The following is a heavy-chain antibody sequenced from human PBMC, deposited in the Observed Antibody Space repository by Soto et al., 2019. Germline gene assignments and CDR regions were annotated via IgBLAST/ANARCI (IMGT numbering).Heavy chain of an antibody. CDR2: VHYSGNT. CDR1: GYSISSGYH. V-gene: IGHV4-38-2*02. D-gene: IGHD2-15*01. Sequence: SETLSLTCTVSGYSISSGYHWAWIRQPPGKGLEWLGSVHYSGNTYYNPSLKSRLTISVDKSKNQFSLNLSSVTAADTAVYYCARQDRVVAERRWFDPWGQGTLVTVSS. J-gene: IGHJ5*02. CDR3: ARQDRVVAERRWFDP.